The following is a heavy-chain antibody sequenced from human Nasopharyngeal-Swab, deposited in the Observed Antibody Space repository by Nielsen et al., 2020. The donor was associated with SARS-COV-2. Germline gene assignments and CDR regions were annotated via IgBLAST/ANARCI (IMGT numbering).Heavy chain of an antibody. J-gene: IGHJ6*02. D-gene: IGHD3-10*01. CDR2: INHSGST. CDR3: ASVGFGHRVRRGGGMDV. V-gene: IGHV4-34*01. Sequence: WIRPPPGKGLEWIGEINHSGSTNYNPSLKSRVTISVDTSKNQFSLKLSSVTAADTAVYYCASVGFGHRVRRGGGMDVWGQGTTVTVSS.